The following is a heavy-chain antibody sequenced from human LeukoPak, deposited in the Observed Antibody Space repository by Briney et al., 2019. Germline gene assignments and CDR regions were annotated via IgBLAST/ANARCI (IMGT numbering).Heavy chain of an antibody. Sequence: GRCLSLSCPAAAFTVDDDGMRWARHAPGEGRGWVSVLSWSSGNIGYADSVKGRFTISRDNTKNSLYLEMNSLRTEGTALSFCARDAWRRVFYYGMDVWGQGTTGAVSS. CDR3: ARDAWRRVFYYGMDV. CDR1: AFTVDDDG. V-gene: IGHV3-9*01. J-gene: IGHJ6*02. CDR2: LSWSSGNI. D-gene: IGHD5-12*01.